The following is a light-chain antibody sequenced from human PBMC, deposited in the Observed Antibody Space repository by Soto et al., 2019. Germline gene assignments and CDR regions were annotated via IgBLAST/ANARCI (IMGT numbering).Light chain of an antibody. J-gene: IGKJ3*01. Sequence: DIQMTQSQSSLSASVGDRVTITCRARQDISNYLAWYQQKPGKGPELLIYTASTLQSGVPSRFSGSGSGTDFTLTISRLQPEDVATYYCQNYNSAPFTFGPGTKVDIK. CDR2: TAS. CDR1: QDISNY. CDR3: QNYNSAPFT. V-gene: IGKV1-27*01.